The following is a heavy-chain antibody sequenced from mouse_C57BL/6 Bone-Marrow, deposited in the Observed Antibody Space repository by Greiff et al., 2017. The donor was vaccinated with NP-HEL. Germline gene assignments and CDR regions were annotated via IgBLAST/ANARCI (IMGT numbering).Heavy chain of an antibody. D-gene: IGHD2-2*01. CDR2: ISNGGGST. J-gene: IGHJ3*01. V-gene: IGHV5-12*01. Sequence: DVKLQESGGGLVQPGGSLKLSCAASGFTFSDYYMYWVRQTPEKRLEWVAYISNGGGSTYYPDTVKGRFTISRDNAKNTLYLQMSRLKSEDTAMYYCARELGGYPAWFAYWGQGTLVTVSA. CDR3: ARELGGYPAWFAY. CDR1: GFTFSDYY.